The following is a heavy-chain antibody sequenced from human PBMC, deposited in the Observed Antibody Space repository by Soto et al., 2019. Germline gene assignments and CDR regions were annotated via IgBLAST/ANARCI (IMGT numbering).Heavy chain of an antibody. D-gene: IGHD5-12*01. J-gene: IGHJ4*02. CDR1: GFTFSSYA. CDR3: AKDAVSLDGVWLAHD. V-gene: IGHV3-23*01. Sequence: TGGSLRLSCAASGFTFSSYAMIWIRQVPGKGLEWVSGLYGSGGGIHYADSVKGRFTISRDNSAYSVYLQMNDLRVEDSAVYYCAKDAVSLDGVWLAHDWGQGTVVTSPQ. CDR2: LYGSGGGI.